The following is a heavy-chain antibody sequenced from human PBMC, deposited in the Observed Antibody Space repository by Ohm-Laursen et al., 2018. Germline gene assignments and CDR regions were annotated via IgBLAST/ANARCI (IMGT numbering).Heavy chain of an antibody. D-gene: IGHD3-9*01. CDR2: INHSGST. V-gene: IGHV4-34*01. J-gene: IGHJ6*02. Sequence: SETLSLTWAVYGGSFSGYYWSWIRQPPGKGLEWIGEINHSGSTNNNPSLKSRVTISVDTSKNQFSLKLRSVTAADTAVYFCARVTGPGDYYGLDVWGQGSTVTVSS. CDR1: GGSFSGYY. CDR3: ARVTGPGDYYGLDV.